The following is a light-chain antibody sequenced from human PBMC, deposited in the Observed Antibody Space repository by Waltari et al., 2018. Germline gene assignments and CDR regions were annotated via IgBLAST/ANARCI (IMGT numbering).Light chain of an antibody. CDR3: QQYNSYLGWT. Sequence: DIQMTQSPSPLSASVGDRVTITCRASQSISSWLAWYQQKPGKAPKLLIYKASSLESAVPSRFSGSGSGTEFTLTISSLQPDDFATYYCQQYNSYLGWTFGQGTKVEIK. CDR2: KAS. J-gene: IGKJ1*01. CDR1: QSISSW. V-gene: IGKV1-5*03.